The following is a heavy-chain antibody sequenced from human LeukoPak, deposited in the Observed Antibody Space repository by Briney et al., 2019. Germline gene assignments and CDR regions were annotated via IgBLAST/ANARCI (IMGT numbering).Heavy chain of an antibody. CDR3: ARRRPYDRQRGGAFDI. D-gene: IGHD3-22*01. Sequence: SETLSLTCTVSGGSISSSSYYWGWIRQPPGKGLEWIGSIYYSGSTYYNPSLKSRVTISVDTSKNQFSLKLSSVTAADTVVYYCARRRPYDRQRGGAFDIWGQGTMVTVSS. CDR1: GGSISSSSYY. CDR2: IYYSGST. J-gene: IGHJ3*02. V-gene: IGHV4-39*01.